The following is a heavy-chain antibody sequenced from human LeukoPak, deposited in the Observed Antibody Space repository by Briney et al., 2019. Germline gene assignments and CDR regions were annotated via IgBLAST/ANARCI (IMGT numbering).Heavy chain of an antibody. CDR1: GGSIRSSYYY. CDR3: ARGGDFWSGYYPFDP. V-gene: IGHV4-39*07. D-gene: IGHD3-3*01. J-gene: IGHJ5*02. CDR2: IYHSGST. Sequence: SETLSLTCTVSGGSIRSSYYYWGWIRQPPGKGLEWIGYIYHSGSTYYNPSLKSRVTISVDRSKNQFSLKLSSVTAADTAVYYCARGGDFWSGYYPFDPWGQGTLVTVSS.